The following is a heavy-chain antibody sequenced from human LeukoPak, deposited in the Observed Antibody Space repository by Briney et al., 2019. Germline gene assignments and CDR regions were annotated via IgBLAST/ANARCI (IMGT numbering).Heavy chain of an antibody. CDR1: GYTFTGYY. J-gene: IGHJ4*02. Sequence: ASVKVSCKASGYTFTGYYLHWVRQAPGQGLEWMGWINTNTGNPTYAQGFTGRFVFSLDTSVSTAYLQISSLKAEDTAVYYCAREAAARGVDYWGQGTLVTVSS. CDR3: AREAAARGVDY. V-gene: IGHV7-4-1*02. CDR2: INTNTGNP. D-gene: IGHD6-13*01.